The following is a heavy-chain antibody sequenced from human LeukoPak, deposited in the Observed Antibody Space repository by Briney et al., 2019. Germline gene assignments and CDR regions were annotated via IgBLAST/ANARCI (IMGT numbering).Heavy chain of an antibody. D-gene: IGHD4-17*01. J-gene: IGHJ4*02. V-gene: IGHV3-23*01. Sequence: GGSLRLSCAASGFTFSSYAMSWVRQAPGKGLEWVSAISGSGGSTYYADSVKGRFTISRDNSKNTLYLQMNSLRAEDTAVYYCAKGTEPSDYGAHFDYWGQGTLVTVSS. CDR1: GFTFSSYA. CDR3: AKGTEPSDYGAHFDY. CDR2: ISGSGGST.